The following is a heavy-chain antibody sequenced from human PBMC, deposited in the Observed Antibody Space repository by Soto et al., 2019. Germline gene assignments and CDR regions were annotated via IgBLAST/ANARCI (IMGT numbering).Heavy chain of an antibody. J-gene: IGHJ2*01. CDR2: IYYSGST. Sequence: QVQLQESGPGLVKPSQTLSLTCTVSGGSISSGDYYWSWIRQPPGKGLEWIGYIYYSGSTYYDPSLKSRFTISVDTSKNQFSLKHSSVTAADTAVYYCARGYYGDYLKTYWYFDLWGRGTLVTGSS. V-gene: IGHV4-30-4*01. D-gene: IGHD4-17*01. CDR1: GGSISSGDYY. CDR3: ARGYYGDYLKTYWYFDL.